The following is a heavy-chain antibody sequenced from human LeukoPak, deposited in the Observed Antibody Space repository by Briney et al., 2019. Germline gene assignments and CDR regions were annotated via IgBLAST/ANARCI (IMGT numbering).Heavy chain of an antibody. Sequence: AGGSLRLSCAASGFTFDDYAMHWVRQAPGKGLEWVSAIAISGDTTYYADSVKGRFTISRDNSKNTLYLQMNSLRAEDTAIYYCAKDRTTMWGQGTLVTVSS. CDR2: IAISGDTT. CDR1: GFTFDDYA. D-gene: IGHD4/OR15-4a*01. V-gene: IGHV3-23*01. CDR3: AKDRTTM. J-gene: IGHJ4*02.